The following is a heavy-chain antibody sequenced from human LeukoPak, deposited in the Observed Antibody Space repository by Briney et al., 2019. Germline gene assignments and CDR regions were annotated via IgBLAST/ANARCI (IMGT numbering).Heavy chain of an antibody. V-gene: IGHV3-7*01. CDR2: IKQDGSEK. D-gene: IGHD3-3*01. Sequence: GGSLRLSCAASGFTFSSHWMSWVRQAPGKGLEWVANIKQDGSEKYYVNSVRGRFTISRDNAKNSLYLQMNSLRAEDTALYYCASVYYDFWSGYYPFDYWGQGTLVTVSS. J-gene: IGHJ4*02. CDR3: ASVYYDFWSGYYPFDY. CDR1: GFTFSSHW.